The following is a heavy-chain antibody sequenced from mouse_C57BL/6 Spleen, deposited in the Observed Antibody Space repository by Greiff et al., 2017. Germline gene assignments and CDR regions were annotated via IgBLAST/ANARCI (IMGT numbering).Heavy chain of an antibody. CDR3: ARSYYCGSSYWFAY. V-gene: IGHV1-52*01. D-gene: IGHD1-1*01. CDR2: IDPSDSET. J-gene: IGHJ3*01. CDR1: GYTFTSYW. Sequence: QVQLKQPGAELVRPGSSVKLSCKASGYTFTSYWMHWVKQRPIQGLEWIGNIDPSDSETHYNQKFKDKATLTVDKSSSTAYMQLSSLTSEDSAVYYCARSYYCGSSYWFAYWGQGTLVTVSA.